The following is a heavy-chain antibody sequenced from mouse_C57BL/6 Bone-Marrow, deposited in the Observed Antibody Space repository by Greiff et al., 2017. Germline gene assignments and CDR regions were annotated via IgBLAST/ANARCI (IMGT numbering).Heavy chain of an antibody. J-gene: IGHJ2*01. D-gene: IGHD2-3*01. CDR3: ARGGIYDGYLFDY. V-gene: IGHV1-59*01. Sequence: VKLQQPGAELVRPGTSVKLSCKASGYTFTSYWMHWVQQRPGQGLEWIGLIDPSDSYTNYNQKFKGKATLTVDTSSSTAYMQLSSLTSEDSAVYYCARGGIYDGYLFDYWGQGTTLTVSS. CDR2: IDPSDSYT. CDR1: GYTFTSYW.